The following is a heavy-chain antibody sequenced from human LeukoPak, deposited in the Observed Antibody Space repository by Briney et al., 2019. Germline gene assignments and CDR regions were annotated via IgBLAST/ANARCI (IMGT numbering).Heavy chain of an antibody. D-gene: IGHD2-8*02. CDR2: ISGSGSGGGT. CDR3: ATYRQVLLPFES. CDR1: GFTFSSYS. J-gene: IGHJ4*02. V-gene: IGHV3-23*01. Sequence: GGSLRLSCAASGFTFSSYSMNWVRQAPGKGLEWVSNISGSGSGGGTYYADSVKGRFTISRDNSKNTLYLQMNSLRAEDTAIYYCATYRQVLLPFESWGQGTLVTVSS.